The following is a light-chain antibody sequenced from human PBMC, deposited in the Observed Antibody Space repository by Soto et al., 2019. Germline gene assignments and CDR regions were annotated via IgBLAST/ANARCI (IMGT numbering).Light chain of an antibody. CDR2: GTK. V-gene: IGLV8-61*01. J-gene: IGLJ3*02. CDR3: VLYVGSGIWV. Sequence: QAVVTQEPSFSVSPGGTVTVTCGLSSGSVSTSHFPNWYQQTPGQPPRTLIYGTKTRSSGVPDRFSGSILGIRAALTITGAQADDESDYYCVLYVGSGIWVFGGGTKVTVL. CDR1: SGSVSTSHF.